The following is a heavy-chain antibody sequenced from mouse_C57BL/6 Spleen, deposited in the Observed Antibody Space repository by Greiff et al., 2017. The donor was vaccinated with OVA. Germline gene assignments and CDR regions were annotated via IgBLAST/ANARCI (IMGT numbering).Heavy chain of an antibody. CDR3: AREGIVTHYFDY. Sequence: EVQRVESGGGLVKPGGSLKLSCAASGFTFSSYAMSWVRQTPEQRLEWVATISDGGSYTYYPDNVKGRITITRDNAKNNLYLQMSHLKSEDTAMYYCAREGIVTHYFDYWGQGTTLTVSS. V-gene: IGHV5-4*01. J-gene: IGHJ2*01. CDR1: GFTFSSYA. CDR2: ISDGGSYT. D-gene: IGHD2-12*01.